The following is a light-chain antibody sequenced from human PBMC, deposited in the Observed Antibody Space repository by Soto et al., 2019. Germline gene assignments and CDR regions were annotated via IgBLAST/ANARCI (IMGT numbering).Light chain of an antibody. Sequence: QAVVTQPPSASGTPGQRVIISCSGSNSNIGTYTVNWYQQLPGTAPKLLIYTDYQRPSGVPDRVSGSKSGTSAALAISGLQSEDEADYYCASWDDSLSGGVFGGGTKVTVL. J-gene: IGLJ3*02. CDR3: ASWDDSLSGGV. CDR2: TDY. V-gene: IGLV1-44*01. CDR1: NSNIGTYT.